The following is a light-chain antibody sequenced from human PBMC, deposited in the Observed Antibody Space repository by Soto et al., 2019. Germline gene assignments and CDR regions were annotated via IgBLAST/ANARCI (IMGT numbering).Light chain of an antibody. CDR3: QQYSNSPPEFT. J-gene: IGKJ3*01. V-gene: IGKV3-20*01. CDR1: RSISSSY. Sequence: EIVLTQSPGTLSLSPGERATLSCRASRSISSSYLAWYQQRPGQAPRLLIFGASYRATGIPDRFSGSGSGTDFTLTISRLEPEDFAVYYCQQYSNSPPEFTFGPGTRVDSK. CDR2: GAS.